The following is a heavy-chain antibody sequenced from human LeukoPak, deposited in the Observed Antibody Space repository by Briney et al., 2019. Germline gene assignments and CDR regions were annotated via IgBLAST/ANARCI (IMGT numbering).Heavy chain of an antibody. CDR1: GFTFSSYA. J-gene: IGHJ4*02. CDR3: AKDRASYYFDY. D-gene: IGHD6-6*01. Sequence: QPGGSLRLSCSASGFTFSSYAMSWVRQAPGKGLECVSGISGSGGSTYYADSVKGRFTISRDNSKNTLYLQMNSLRAEDTAVYYCAKDRASYYFDYWGQGTLVTVSS. V-gene: IGHV3-23*01. CDR2: ISGSGGST.